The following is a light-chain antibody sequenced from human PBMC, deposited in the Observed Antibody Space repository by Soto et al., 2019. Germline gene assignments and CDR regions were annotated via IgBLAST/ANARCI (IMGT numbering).Light chain of an antibody. Sequence: EIVLTQSPGTLSLSPGERATLSCRASQSVSITYLAWYQQKPGQAPRLIIYGAYSRATDIPDRFSDSGSGTDFTLTISRLEPEDFAVYYCQQYGSPPLYTFGQGTKLEIK. CDR2: GAY. CDR1: QSVSITY. V-gene: IGKV3-20*01. CDR3: QQYGSPPLYT. J-gene: IGKJ2*01.